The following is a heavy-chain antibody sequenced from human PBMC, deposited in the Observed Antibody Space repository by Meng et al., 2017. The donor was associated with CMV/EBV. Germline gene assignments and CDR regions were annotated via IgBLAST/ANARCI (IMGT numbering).Heavy chain of an antibody. D-gene: IGHD6-13*01. J-gene: IGHJ5*02. V-gene: IGHV3-23*01. CDR1: GFTFSSYA. Sequence: GESLKISCAASGFTFSSYAMSWVRQAPGKGLEWVSAISGSGGSTYYADSVKGRFTISRDNSKNTLYLQMNSLRAEDTAVYYCARSLAYSSSWWKNWFDPWGQGTLVTVSS. CDR3: ARSLAYSSSWWKNWFDP. CDR2: ISGSGGST.